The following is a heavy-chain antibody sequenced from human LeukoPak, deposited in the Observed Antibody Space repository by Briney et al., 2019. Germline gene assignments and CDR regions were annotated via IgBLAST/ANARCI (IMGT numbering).Heavy chain of an antibody. J-gene: IGHJ3*01. V-gene: IGHV3-7*01. CDR2: IKPDGSHV. CDR1: GFTFSTYW. Sequence: GGSLRLSCAASGFTFSTYWMNWVRQAPGKGLEWVADIKPDGSHVSYVDSVKGRFSISRDNAQNSLSLQVSSLRAEDTAIYYCAREGRRLGALDGWGQGTMVTVSS. CDR3: AREGRRLGALDG.